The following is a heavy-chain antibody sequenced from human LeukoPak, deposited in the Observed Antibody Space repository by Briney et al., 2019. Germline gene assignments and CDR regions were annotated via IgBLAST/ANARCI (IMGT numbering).Heavy chain of an antibody. CDR1: GFTFSSYA. Sequence: GGSLRLSXAASGFTFSSYAMSWVRQAPGKGLEWVSAISGSGGSTYYADSVKGRFTISRDNSKNTLYLQMNSLRAEDTAVYYCAKDGVPAPSALVVVITGRFDYWGQGTLVTVSS. D-gene: IGHD3-22*01. CDR2: ISGSGGST. CDR3: AKDGVPAPSALVVVITGRFDY. V-gene: IGHV3-23*01. J-gene: IGHJ4*02.